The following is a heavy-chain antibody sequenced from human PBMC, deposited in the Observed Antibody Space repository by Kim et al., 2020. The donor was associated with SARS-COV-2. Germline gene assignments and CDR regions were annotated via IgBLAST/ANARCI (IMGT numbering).Heavy chain of an antibody. CDR3: SRGSGISGIGVDGLDV. D-gene: IGHD1-20*01. Sequence: SVKVSCKASGGTLNNYAINWVRQAPGQGLEWMGSIIPVFAATNYAQKFQGRLTIAADKSTSTTYMDLSSLRSEDTAVYYCSRGSGISGIGVDGLDVWGQGTTVTVSS. CDR1: GGTLNNYA. CDR2: IIPVFAAT. J-gene: IGHJ6*02. V-gene: IGHV1-69*06.